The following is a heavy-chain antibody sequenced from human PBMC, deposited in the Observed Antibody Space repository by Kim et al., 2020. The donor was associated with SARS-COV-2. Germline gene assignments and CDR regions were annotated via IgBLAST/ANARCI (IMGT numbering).Heavy chain of an antibody. J-gene: IGHJ6*02. CDR3: AKGLGLRRGMDV. D-gene: IGHD3-16*01. CDR1: GFTFSSYG. V-gene: IGHV3-30*18. Sequence: GGSLRLSCAASGFTFSSYGMHWVRQAPGKGLEWVAVISYDGSNKYYADSVKGRFTISRDNSKNTLYLQMNSLRAEDTAVYYCAKGLGLRRGMDVWGQGTT. CDR2: ISYDGSNK.